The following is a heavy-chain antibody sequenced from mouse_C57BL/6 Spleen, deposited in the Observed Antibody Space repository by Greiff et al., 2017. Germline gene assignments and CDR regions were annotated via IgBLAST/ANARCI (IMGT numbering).Heavy chain of an antibody. V-gene: IGHV1-4*01. CDR3: ARGDYFDY. Sequence: QVQLQQSGAELARPGASVKMSCKASGYTFTSYTMHWVKQRLGQGLEWIGYINPSSGYTKYNQKFKDKATLTADKSSSTAYMQLSSLTSEDSAVYYCARGDYFDYWGQGTTLTVAS. CDR1: GYTFTSYT. J-gene: IGHJ2*01. CDR2: INPSSGYT.